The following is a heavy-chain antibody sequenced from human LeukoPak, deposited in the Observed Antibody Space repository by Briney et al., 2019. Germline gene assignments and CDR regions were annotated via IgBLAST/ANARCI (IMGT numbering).Heavy chain of an antibody. CDR2: ISGSGDNT. CDR3: ARDSGPPFYIAVAGSEYDY. V-gene: IGHV3-23*01. Sequence: GGSLRLSCAASGFTFSSYAMSWVRQAPGKGLELVAAISGSGDNTHSADPVKGRFTISRDNSKNTLYLEMNSLRAEDTAVYYCARDSGPPFYIAVAGSEYDYWGQGTLVTVSS. J-gene: IGHJ4*02. CDR1: GFTFSSYA. D-gene: IGHD6-19*01.